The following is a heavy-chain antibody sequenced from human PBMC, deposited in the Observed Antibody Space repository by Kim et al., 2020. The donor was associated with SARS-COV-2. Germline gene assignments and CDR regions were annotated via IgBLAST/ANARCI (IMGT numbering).Heavy chain of an antibody. J-gene: IGHJ4*02. CDR1: GFTFSGSG. CDR3: TPARQLWSRGY. CDR2: IRRTTDNYAT. D-gene: IGHD5-18*01. Sequence: GGSLRLSCAASGFTFSGSGIHWVRQASGKGLEWVGRIRRTTDNYATAYAASVKGRFTISRDDSKNTAYLQMNSLKTEDTAVYYCTPARQLWSRGYWGQGT. V-gene: IGHV3-73*01.